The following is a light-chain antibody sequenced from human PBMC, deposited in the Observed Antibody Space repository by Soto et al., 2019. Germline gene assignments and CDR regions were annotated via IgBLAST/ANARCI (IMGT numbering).Light chain of an antibody. CDR1: SSNIGAGYD. J-gene: IGLJ1*01. V-gene: IGLV1-40*01. CDR2: DNS. Sequence: QSVLTQPPSVSGAPGQRVTISCTGSSSNIGAGYDVHWYQQLPGTAPKLLIYDNSNRPSGVPDRFSGSKSGTSVSLAITGLQAEDEADYYCQSYDSSLSGYVFGIGTKPTVL. CDR3: QSYDSSLSGYV.